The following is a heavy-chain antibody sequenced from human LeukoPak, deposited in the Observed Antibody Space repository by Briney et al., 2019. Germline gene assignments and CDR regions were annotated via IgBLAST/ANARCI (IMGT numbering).Heavy chain of an antibody. V-gene: IGHV4-39*07. D-gene: IGHD6-13*01. Sequence: PSETLSLTCTASGGSISSSSYYWGWIRQPPGKGLEWIGSIYYSGSTYYNPSLKSRVTISVDTSKNQFSLKLSSVTAADTAVYYCARDRDSSSQAFDYWGQGTLVTVSS. CDR3: ARDRDSSSQAFDY. CDR2: IYYSGST. J-gene: IGHJ4*02. CDR1: GGSISSSSYY.